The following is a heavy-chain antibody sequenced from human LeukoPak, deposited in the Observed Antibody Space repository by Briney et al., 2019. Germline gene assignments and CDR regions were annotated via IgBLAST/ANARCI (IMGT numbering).Heavy chain of an antibody. CDR1: GASITSGDYY. Sequence: SETLSLTCTVSGASITSGDYYWTWIRQPPGKGLEWIGYMYYSGSAYYNPSLKSRVSISLDTSKNQFSLNLSSVTAADTAVYYCARGPYASGSYLVAFDVWGQGTLVSVSS. V-gene: IGHV4-30-4*01. CDR3: ARGPYASGSYLVAFDV. CDR2: MYYSGSA. J-gene: IGHJ3*01. D-gene: IGHD3-10*01.